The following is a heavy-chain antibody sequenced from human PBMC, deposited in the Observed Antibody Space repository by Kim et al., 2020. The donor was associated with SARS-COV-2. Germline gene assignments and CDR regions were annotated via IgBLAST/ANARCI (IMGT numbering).Heavy chain of an antibody. CDR1: GGSISSSNW. J-gene: IGHJ6*02. CDR2: IYHSGST. Sequence: SETLSLTCAVSGGSISSSNWWSWVRQPPGKGLEWIGEIYHSGSTNYNPSLKSRVTISVDKSKNQFSLKLSSVTAADTAVYYCARALGGSYYYYYYGMDVWGQGTTVTVSS. CDR3: ARALGGSYYYYYYGMDV. V-gene: IGHV4-4*02. D-gene: IGHD1-26*01.